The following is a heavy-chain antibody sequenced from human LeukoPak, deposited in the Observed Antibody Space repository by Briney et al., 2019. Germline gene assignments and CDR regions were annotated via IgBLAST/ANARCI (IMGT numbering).Heavy chain of an antibody. J-gene: IGHJ4*02. CDR2: INHDGSQK. V-gene: IGHV3-7*01. Sequence: GGSLRLSCAASGFTLSNYYMTWVRQAPGKGLEWVANINHDGSQKYYVDSVRGRFTISRDNARNSLYLQMNSLRAEDTAVYYGATYPFDYWGQGTLVTVSS. CDR1: GFTLSNYY. CDR3: ATYPFDY.